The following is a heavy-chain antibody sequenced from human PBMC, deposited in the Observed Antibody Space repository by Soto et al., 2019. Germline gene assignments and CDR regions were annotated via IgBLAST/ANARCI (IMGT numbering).Heavy chain of an antibody. J-gene: IGHJ4*02. D-gene: IGHD2-15*01. Sequence: ETLSLTCTVSGGSVSSGSYYWSWIRQPPGKGLEWIGYIYYSGSTNYNPSLKSRVTISVDTSKNQFSLKLSSVTAADTAVYYCAAYPIKYCSGGSCYAERFFDYWGQGTLVTVSS. V-gene: IGHV4-61*01. CDR2: IYYSGST. CDR1: GGSVSSGSYY. CDR3: AAYPIKYCSGGSCYAERFFDY.